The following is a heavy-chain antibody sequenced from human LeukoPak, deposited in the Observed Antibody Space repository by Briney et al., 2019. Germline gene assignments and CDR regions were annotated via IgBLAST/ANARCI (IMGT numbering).Heavy chain of an antibody. J-gene: IGHJ3*02. V-gene: IGHV3-23*01. CDR3: AKGENDAFDI. CDR2: ISDSGGST. Sequence: PGGSLRLSCAASGFTFSSYWMSWVRQAPGKGLEWVSVISDSGGSTYYADSVKGRFTISRDNPKNTLYLQMSSLRPEDTAVYYCAKGENDAFDIWGPGTMVTVSS. CDR1: GFTFSSYW.